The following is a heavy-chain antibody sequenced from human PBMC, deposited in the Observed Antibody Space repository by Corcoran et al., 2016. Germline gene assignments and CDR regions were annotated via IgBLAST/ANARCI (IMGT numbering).Heavy chain of an antibody. Sequence: QLQLQESGPGLVKPSETLSLTCTVSGDSITSSRYYWGWLRQPPGRDLEWIGCIYYSGSTYYNPSLKSRVTISVDTSKTHFSLNLRSVTAADTAVDYCARSTGSYLPDDWGQGTLVTVSS. V-gene: IGHV4-39*07. CDR3: ARSTGSYLPDD. CDR2: IYYSGST. CDR1: GDSITSSRYY. D-gene: IGHD3-10*01. J-gene: IGHJ4*02.